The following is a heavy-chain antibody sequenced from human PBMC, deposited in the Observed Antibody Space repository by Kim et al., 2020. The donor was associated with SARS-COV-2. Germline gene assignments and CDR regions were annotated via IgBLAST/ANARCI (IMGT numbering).Heavy chain of an antibody. CDR1: GFTFANHA. V-gene: IGHV3-30*03. J-gene: IGHJ4*02. Sequence: GGSLRLSCAASGFTFANHAMHWVRQAPGKGLEWVAIISYDGNNLYGDSVKGRFTISRDNSKNTLYLQMNSLRSDDTAVYYCAREWIDYDSSGFDYWGQGTLVTVSS. CDR2: ISYDGNNL. D-gene: IGHD3-22*01. CDR3: AREWIDYDSSGFDY.